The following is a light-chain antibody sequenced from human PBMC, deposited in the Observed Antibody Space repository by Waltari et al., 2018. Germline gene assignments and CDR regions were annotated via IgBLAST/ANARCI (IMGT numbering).Light chain of an antibody. Sequence: EIVLTQSPGSLSSSPGERVTLPCRASQSVSRALAWYQQKPGQAPRLLIFGASHRATGIPDRFSGSGSETDFSLTISRLEPEDFAVYYCQHYVRLPATFGRGTKVEIK. V-gene: IGKV3-20*01. CDR3: QHYVRLPAT. CDR1: QSVSRA. J-gene: IGKJ1*01. CDR2: GAS.